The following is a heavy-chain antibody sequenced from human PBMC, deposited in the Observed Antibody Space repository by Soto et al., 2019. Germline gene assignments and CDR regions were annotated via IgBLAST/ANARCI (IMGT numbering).Heavy chain of an antibody. CDR2: ISGHNGNT. Sequence: ASVKVSCKASGYNFTNYGISWVRQAPGQGLEWMGWISGHNGNTNYAQKFQGRVTMTRDTSISTAYMELGRLRSDDTAVYYCARVDYLWGVDVWGQGTTVTVSS. CDR3: ARVDYLWGVDV. CDR1: GYNFTNYG. D-gene: IGHD5-12*01. J-gene: IGHJ6*02. V-gene: IGHV1-18*01.